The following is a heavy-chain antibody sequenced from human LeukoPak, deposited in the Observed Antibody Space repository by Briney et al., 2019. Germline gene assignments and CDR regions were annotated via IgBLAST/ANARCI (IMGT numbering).Heavy chain of an antibody. D-gene: IGHD3-22*01. CDR2: INPNSGGT. Sequence: GASVKVSCKASGYTFTGYYMHWVRQAPGQGLEWMGWINPNSGGTNYAQKFQGRVTMTRDTSISTAYMELSRLRSDDTAVYYCLLGVDSSGYYGFGDYWGQGTLVTVSS. CDR1: GYTFTGYY. J-gene: IGHJ4*02. V-gene: IGHV1-2*02. CDR3: LLGVDSSGYYGFGDY.